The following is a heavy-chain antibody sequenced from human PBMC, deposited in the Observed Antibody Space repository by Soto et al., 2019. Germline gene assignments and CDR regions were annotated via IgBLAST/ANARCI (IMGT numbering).Heavy chain of an antibody. CDR1: GFTFSSYA. D-gene: IGHD6-6*01. J-gene: IGHJ5*02. V-gene: IGHV3-23*01. CDR3: AKDWYSSSSLLQWPWAPFGP. Sequence: PGGSLRLSCAASGFTFSSYAMSWVRQAPGKGLEWVSAISGSGGSTYYADSVKGRFTISRDNSKNTLYLQMNSLRAEDTAVYYCAKDWYSSSSLLQWPWAPFGPWGQGTLVTVSS. CDR2: ISGSGGST.